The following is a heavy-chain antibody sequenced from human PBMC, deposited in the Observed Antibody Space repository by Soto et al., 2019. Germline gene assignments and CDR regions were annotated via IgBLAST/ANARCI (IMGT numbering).Heavy chain of an antibody. V-gene: IGHV3-48*03. Sequence: EVQLVESGGGLVQPGGSLRLSCAASGFTFSSYEMNWVRQAPGKGLEWVSYIGRSGSSIYYADSVKGRFTISRDNANNSLYLQMNILRTEDTAVYYCARPKGPYSNSSPLDYWGQGTLVTVSS. J-gene: IGHJ4*02. CDR2: IGRSGSSI. CDR3: ARPKGPYSNSSPLDY. D-gene: IGHD6-6*01. CDR1: GFTFSSYE.